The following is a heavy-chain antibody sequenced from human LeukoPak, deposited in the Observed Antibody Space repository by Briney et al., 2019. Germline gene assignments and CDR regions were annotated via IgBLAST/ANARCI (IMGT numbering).Heavy chain of an antibody. V-gene: IGHV3-30*04. D-gene: IGHD3-22*01. CDR3: AREGYYYDSSGSLSPGGLDY. CDR2: ISYDGSNK. J-gene: IGHJ4*02. Sequence: GGSLRLSCAASGFTFSSYAMNWVRQAPGKGLEWVAIISYDGSNKYYVESVKGRFTISRDNSKNTLYLQMNSLRAEETAVYYCAREGYYYDSSGSLSPGGLDYWGQGTLVTVSS. CDR1: GFTFSSYA.